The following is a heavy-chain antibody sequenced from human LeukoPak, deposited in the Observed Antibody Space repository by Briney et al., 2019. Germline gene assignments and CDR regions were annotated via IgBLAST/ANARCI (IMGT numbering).Heavy chain of an antibody. CDR3: ARGEAFDI. V-gene: IGHV4-59*11. Sequence: SETLSLTCTVSGGSLNNHFWSWIRQPPGKGLEWIGDIYYSGTTNYNPSLKSRVTISVDTSKNQFSLKLSSVTAADTAVYYCARGEAFDIWGQGTMVTVSS. CDR2: IYYSGTT. CDR1: GGSLNNHF. D-gene: IGHD1-26*01. J-gene: IGHJ3*02.